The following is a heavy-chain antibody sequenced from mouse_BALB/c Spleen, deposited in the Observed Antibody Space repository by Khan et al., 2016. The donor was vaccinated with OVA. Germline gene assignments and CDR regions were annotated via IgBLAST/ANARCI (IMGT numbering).Heavy chain of an antibody. CDR2: ISYSGNT. CDR1: GYSITSDYA. J-gene: IGHJ2*01. CDR3: TRVYGGDFDY. Sequence: VELVESGPGLVKPSQSLSLTCTVTGYSITSDYAWNWIRQFPGNKLEWMGFISYSGNTNYNPSLKSRISITRATSKNQFFLQLNSVTTEDTATYYCTRVYGGDFDYWGQGTTLTVSS. V-gene: IGHV3-2*02. D-gene: IGHD1-1*01.